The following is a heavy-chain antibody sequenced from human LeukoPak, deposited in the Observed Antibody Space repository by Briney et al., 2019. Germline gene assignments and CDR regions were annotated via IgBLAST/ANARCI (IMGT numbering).Heavy chain of an antibody. J-gene: IGHJ4*02. CDR2: ISGSGRTI. CDR3: ATYLYKTLDY. Sequence: GGSLRLSCAASGFTFSTYGMHWVRQAPGKGLEWISYISGSGRTIYYADSVKGRFTISRDNAKTSLYLQMNSLRAEDTAVYYCATYLYKTLDYWGQGTLVRLL. CDR1: GFTFSTYG. D-gene: IGHD3-10*01. V-gene: IGHV3-48*03.